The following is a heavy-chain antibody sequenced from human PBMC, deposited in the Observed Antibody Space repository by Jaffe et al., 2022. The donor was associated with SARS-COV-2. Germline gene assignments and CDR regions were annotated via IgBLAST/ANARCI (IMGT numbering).Heavy chain of an antibody. Sequence: QVQLVESGGGVVQPGRSLRLSCAASGFTFSSYAMHWVRQAPGKGLEWVAVISYDGSNKYYADSVKGRFTISRDNSKNTLYLQMNSLRAEDTAVYYCARDAKTYCGGDCYPEYFQHWGQGTLVTVSS. CDR1: GFTFSSYA. D-gene: IGHD2-21*02. V-gene: IGHV3-30-3*01. CDR2: ISYDGSNK. CDR3: ARDAKTYCGGDCYPEYFQH. J-gene: IGHJ1*01.